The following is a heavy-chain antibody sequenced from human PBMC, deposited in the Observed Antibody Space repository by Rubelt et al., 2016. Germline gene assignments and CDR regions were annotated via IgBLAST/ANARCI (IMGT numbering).Heavy chain of an antibody. Sequence: EVQLVESGGGLVQPGGSLRLSCAASGFTFSSYWMSWVRQAPGKGLEWLANIKKDGTEKYYVDSVKGRFTISRDNAKNSLYLQMNSLRAEDTAVYYCARQRGYSDGYNDYWGQGTLVTVSS. CDR2: IKKDGTEK. D-gene: IGHD5-18*01. J-gene: IGHJ4*02. CDR1: GFTFSSYW. CDR3: ARQRGYSDGYNDY. V-gene: IGHV3-7*01.